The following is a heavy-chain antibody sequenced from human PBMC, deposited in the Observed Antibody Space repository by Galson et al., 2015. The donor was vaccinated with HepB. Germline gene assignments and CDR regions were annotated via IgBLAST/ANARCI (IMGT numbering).Heavy chain of an antibody. Sequence: SVKVSCKASGDRFNNYGFSWVRQAPGQGLEWMGGIIPMFGTPNYAQRFQGRVFISADESTSTVYMELSSLRSDETAVYYCARGAKFGDYGGGVKYWGQGTLVTVST. V-gene: IGHV1-69*13. CDR3: ARGAKFGDYGGGVKY. CDR2: IIPMFGTP. D-gene: IGHD4-17*01. J-gene: IGHJ1*01. CDR1: GDRFNNYG.